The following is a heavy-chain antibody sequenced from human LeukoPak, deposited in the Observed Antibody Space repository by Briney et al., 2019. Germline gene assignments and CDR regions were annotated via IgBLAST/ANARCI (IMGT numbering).Heavy chain of an antibody. CDR3: ARRTGDSYYFDY. V-gene: IGHV3-11*01. D-gene: IGHD1-26*01. J-gene: IGHJ4*02. Sequence: GGSLRLSCAASGFTFSDYYMSWIRQAPGKGLEWGSYISSSGSTIYYADSVKGRFTISRDNAKNTLYLQMNSLRAEDTAVYYCARRTGDSYYFDYWGQGTLVTVSS. CDR2: ISSSGSTI. CDR1: GFTFSDYY.